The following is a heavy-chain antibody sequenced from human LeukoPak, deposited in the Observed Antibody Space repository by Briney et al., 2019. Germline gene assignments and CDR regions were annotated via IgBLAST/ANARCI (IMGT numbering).Heavy chain of an antibody. Sequence: GGSLSLSCPPSGSTLSLFAMGWVGQPPGKGREWLLVIGYSGGSAYYADSVKGRFTISRDNSKNTLYLQMNSLRAEDTALYYCVKEKGATVVKIYFDYWGQGTLVTVSS. J-gene: IGHJ4*02. CDR1: GSTLSLFA. CDR2: IGYSGGSA. CDR3: VKEKGATVVKIYFDY. D-gene: IGHD1-1*01. V-gene: IGHV3-23*01.